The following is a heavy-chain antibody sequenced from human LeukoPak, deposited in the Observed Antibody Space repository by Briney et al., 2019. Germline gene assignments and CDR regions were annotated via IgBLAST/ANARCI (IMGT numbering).Heavy chain of an antibody. V-gene: IGHV3-33*01. Sequence: GGSLRLSCAASGFTFSSYGMHWVRQAPGKGLEWVAVIWYDGSNKYYADSVKGRFTISRDNSKNSLYLQMNSLRAEDTAVYSCAREGVVGGTYYLDYWGQGTLVTVSS. D-gene: IGHD1-26*01. CDR2: IWYDGSNK. J-gene: IGHJ4*02. CDR1: GFTFSSYG. CDR3: AREGVVGGTYYLDY.